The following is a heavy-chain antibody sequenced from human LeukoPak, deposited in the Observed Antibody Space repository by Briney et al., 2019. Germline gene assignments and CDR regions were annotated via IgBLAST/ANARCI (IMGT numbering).Heavy chain of an antibody. V-gene: IGHV4-39*01. D-gene: IGHD4-17*01. J-gene: IGHJ3*02. Sequence: PSETLSLTCTVSGGSISSSSYYWGWIRQPPGKGLEWIGSIYYSGSTYYNPSLKSRVTISVDTPKNQFSLKLSSVTAADTAVYYCARHMDYGDYEGGAFDIWGQGTMVTVSS. CDR3: ARHMDYGDYEGGAFDI. CDR2: IYYSGST. CDR1: GGSISSSSYY.